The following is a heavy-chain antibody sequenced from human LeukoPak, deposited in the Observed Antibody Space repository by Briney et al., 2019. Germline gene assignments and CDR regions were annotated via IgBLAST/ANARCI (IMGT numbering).Heavy chain of an antibody. V-gene: IGHV3-48*03. CDR1: GFTFSSYE. J-gene: IGHJ6*04. CDR3: AREGGSGSMDYYCGMDV. CDR2: ISSSGSTI. D-gene: IGHD3-10*01. Sequence: PGGSLRLSCVASGFTFSSYEMNWVRQAPGKGLEWVSYISSSGSTIYYADSVKGRFTISRDNAKNSLYLQMNSLRAEDTAVYYCAREGGSGSMDYYCGMDVWGKGTTVTVSS.